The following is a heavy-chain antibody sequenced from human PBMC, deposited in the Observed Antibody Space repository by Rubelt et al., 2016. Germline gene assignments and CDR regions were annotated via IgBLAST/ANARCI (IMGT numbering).Heavy chain of an antibody. CDR2: ISSTSDYI. J-gene: IGHJ4*02. Sequence: GKGLEWVSSISSTSDYIYYADSVKGQFTISRDNAKNSLYLQINSLRAEDTAVYYCAKDSSISTTVTTYTDYWGQGTLVTVSS. V-gene: IGHV3-21*04. D-gene: IGHD4-11*01. CDR3: AKDSSISTTVTTYTDY.